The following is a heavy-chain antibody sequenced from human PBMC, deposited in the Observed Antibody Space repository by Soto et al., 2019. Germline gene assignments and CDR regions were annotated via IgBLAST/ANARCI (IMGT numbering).Heavy chain of an antibody. Sequence: SVKVSCKASGGTFSSYAISWVRQAPGQGLEWMGGIIPIFGTANYAQKFQGRVTITADESTSTAYMELSSLRSEDTAVYYCARVRGDIWSDYYYYGMDVWGQGTTVTVSS. CDR2: IIPIFGTA. D-gene: IGHD2-15*01. CDR1: GGTFSSYA. V-gene: IGHV1-69*13. J-gene: IGHJ6*02. CDR3: ARVRGDIWSDYYYYGMDV.